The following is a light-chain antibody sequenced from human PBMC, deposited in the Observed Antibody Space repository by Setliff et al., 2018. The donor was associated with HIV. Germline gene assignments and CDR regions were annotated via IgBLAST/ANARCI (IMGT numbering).Light chain of an antibody. CDR3: SSYTSSSTPYV. J-gene: IGLJ1*01. CDR2: EVS. V-gene: IGLV2-14*01. Sequence: QSALTQPASVSGSPGQSITISCTGTISDVGGFNYVSWYQQHPGKAPKLMIYEVSNRPSWISNRFSGSKSANTASLTISGLQAEDEADYYCSSYTSSSTPYVFGTGTKVTGL. CDR1: ISDVGGFNY.